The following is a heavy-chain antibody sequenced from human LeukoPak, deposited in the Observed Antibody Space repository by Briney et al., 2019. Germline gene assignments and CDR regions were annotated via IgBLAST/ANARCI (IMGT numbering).Heavy chain of an antibody. V-gene: IGHV3-23*01. Sequence: GGSLRLSCVASGFTFSGYAMSWVRQAPGKGLEWVSGISIGGDYTYYADSVQGRFTISRDNSKNTLFLQMSNLRAEDTAKYYCAKLHSATITADFDNWGQGSLVIVSS. CDR1: GFTFSGYA. J-gene: IGHJ4*02. D-gene: IGHD1-14*01. CDR2: ISIGGDYT. CDR3: AKLHSATITADFDN.